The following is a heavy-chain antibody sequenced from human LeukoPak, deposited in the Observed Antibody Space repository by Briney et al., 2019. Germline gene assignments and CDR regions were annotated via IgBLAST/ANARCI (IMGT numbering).Heavy chain of an antibody. CDR2: IYHSGST. CDR1: GYSISSGYY. V-gene: IGHV4-38-2*02. Sequence: TSETLSLTCTVSGYSISSGYYWGWIRQPPGKGLEWIGSIYHSGSTYYNPSLKSRVTISVDTSKNQFSLKLSSVTAADTAVYYCARAHLWIDPWGQGTLVTVSS. CDR3: ARAHLWIDP. J-gene: IGHJ5*02.